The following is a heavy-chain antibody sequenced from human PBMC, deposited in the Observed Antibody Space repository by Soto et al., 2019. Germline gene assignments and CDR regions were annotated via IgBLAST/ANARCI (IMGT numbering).Heavy chain of an antibody. CDR2: ISGSGGST. D-gene: IGHD6-19*01. V-gene: IGHV3-23*01. J-gene: IGHJ6*02. CDR1: GFTFSSYV. Sequence: EVQLLESGGGLVQPGGSLRLSCAASGFTFSSYVMSWVRQAPGKGLEWVSGISGSGGSTYYADSVKGRFTTSRDNSKKTLYLQMNSLRAEDTAVYYCAKDPIAEAGPAGRYGMDVWGQGTTVTVSS. CDR3: AKDPIAEAGPAGRYGMDV.